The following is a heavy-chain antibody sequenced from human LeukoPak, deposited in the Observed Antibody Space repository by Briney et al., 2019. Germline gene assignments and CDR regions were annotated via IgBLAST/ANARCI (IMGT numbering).Heavy chain of an antibody. CDR1: GGSISNYY. J-gene: IGHJ6*03. CDR3: ARGRTGTLTAYYYYYMDV. V-gene: IGHV4-4*07. D-gene: IGHD1-14*01. Sequence: SETLSLTCTVSGGSISNYYWSWIRQPAGKGLEWIGRIYTSGSTNYSPSLKSRVTMSIDTSRNQFSLKLSSVTAADTAVYYCARGRTGTLTAYYYYYMDVWGKGTTVTVSS. CDR2: IYTSGST.